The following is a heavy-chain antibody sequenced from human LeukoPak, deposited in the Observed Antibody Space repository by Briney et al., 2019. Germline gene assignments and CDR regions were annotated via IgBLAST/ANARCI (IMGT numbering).Heavy chain of an antibody. CDR1: GFTFSSYG. V-gene: IGHV3-23*01. D-gene: IGHD3-22*01. CDR3: ARLPTFYYDSSGYHYDY. J-gene: IGHJ4*02. CDR2: TAGSGISK. Sequence: GGSLRLSCAVSGFTFSSYGIHWVRQAPGRGLEWASSTAGSGISKDYADSVKGRFTISKDKSKNTLYLQMDNLRAEDTGVYFCARLPTFYYDSSGYHYDYWGQGTLVTVSS.